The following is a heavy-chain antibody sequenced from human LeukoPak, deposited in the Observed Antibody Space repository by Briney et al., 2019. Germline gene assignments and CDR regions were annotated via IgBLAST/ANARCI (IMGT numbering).Heavy chain of an antibody. CDR2: ISGSGGST. Sequence: GGSLRLSCAASGFTFSSYAMSWVRQAPGKGLEWVSAISGSGGSTYYADSVKGRFTISRDNSKNTLYLQMNSLRAEDTAVYYCARYYDSSGYYWGHFDYWGRGTLVTVSS. J-gene: IGHJ4*02. D-gene: IGHD3-22*01. V-gene: IGHV3-23*01. CDR3: ARYYDSSGYYWGHFDY. CDR1: GFTFSSYA.